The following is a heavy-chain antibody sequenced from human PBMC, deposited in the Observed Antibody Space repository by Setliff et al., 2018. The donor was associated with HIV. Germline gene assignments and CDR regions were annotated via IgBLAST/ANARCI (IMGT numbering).Heavy chain of an antibody. V-gene: IGHV7-4-1*02. CDR2: INTYTANP. Sequence: ASVKVSCKAFGYTFTSYALNWVRQAPGQGLEWMGWINTYTANPMYAQGFTGRFVLSLDTSVRTAYLQISSLKAEDTALYYCARDRGVRGANDAFNIWGLGTTVTVSS. CDR3: ARDRGVRGANDAFNI. D-gene: IGHD3-10*01. CDR1: GYTFTSYA. J-gene: IGHJ3*02.